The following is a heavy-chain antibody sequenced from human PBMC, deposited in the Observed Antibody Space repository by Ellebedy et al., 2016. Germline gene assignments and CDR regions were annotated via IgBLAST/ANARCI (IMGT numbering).Heavy chain of an antibody. Sequence: SETLSLTCTVSGVSLGTGGYYWCWIRQRPGTGLEYIGYTYDGGSPYYNPSLKSRLTISIDTSKNQFSLKLSAVTAADTAVYYCAREGYYDSGNFDSWGQGTLVTVSS. D-gene: IGHD3-22*01. CDR2: TYDGGSP. J-gene: IGHJ4*02. CDR1: GVSLGTGGYY. V-gene: IGHV4-31*03. CDR3: AREGYYDSGNFDS.